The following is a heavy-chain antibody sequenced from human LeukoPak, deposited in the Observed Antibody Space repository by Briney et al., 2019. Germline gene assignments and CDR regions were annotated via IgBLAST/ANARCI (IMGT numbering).Heavy chain of an antibody. D-gene: IGHD3-10*01. CDR2: IYYSGST. V-gene: IGHV4-39*07. Sequence: SETLSLTCTVSGGSISSTSYYWGWTRQSPGKGLEWIGSIYYSGSTYSNPSLKSRFTISVDTSKNQFSLILTSVTAADTAVFYCARAAFGGVALDIWGQGTMVTVSS. CDR1: GGSISSTSYY. CDR3: ARAAFGGVALDI. J-gene: IGHJ3*02.